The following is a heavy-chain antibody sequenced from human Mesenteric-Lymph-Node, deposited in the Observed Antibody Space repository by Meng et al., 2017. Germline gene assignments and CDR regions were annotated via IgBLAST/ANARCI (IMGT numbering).Heavy chain of an antibody. D-gene: IGHD2-21*02. CDR1: GGSSSSSNW. J-gene: IGHJ4*02. CDR3: ARVVTALWGYYFDY. V-gene: IGHV4-4*02. CDR2: IYHSGST. Sequence: QREGRGPGVGKPSGTLSLTCAVSGGSSSSSNWWSWVRQPPGKGLEWIGEIYHSGSTNYNPSLKSRVTISVDKSKNQFSLKLSSVTAADTAVYYCARVVTALWGYYFDYWGQGTLVTVSS.